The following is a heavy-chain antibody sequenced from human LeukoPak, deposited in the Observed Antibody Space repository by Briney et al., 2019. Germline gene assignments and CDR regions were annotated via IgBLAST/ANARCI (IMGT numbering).Heavy chain of an antibody. CDR3: AKIERWLVHGFDL. D-gene: IGHD6-19*01. J-gene: IGHJ2*01. V-gene: IGHV3-23*01. CDR2: ISWNSGST. Sequence: RPGGSLRLSCAASGFTFDDYAMHWVRQAPGKGLEWVSGISWNSGSTYYADSVKGRFTISRDNSRNAVFLQMISPRDDDTAIYYCAKIERWLVHGFDLWGRGTLVTVSS. CDR1: GFTFDDYA.